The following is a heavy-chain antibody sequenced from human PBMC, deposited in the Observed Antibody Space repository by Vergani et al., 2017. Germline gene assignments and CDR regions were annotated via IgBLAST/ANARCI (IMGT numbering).Heavy chain of an antibody. CDR1: GYTFTSYG. CDR2: ISAYNGNQ. Sequence: QVQLVPSGAEVKTPGASVKVSCTSSGYTFTSYGISWVRQAPGQGLEWMGWISAYNGNQNYAQKLQGRVTMTTDTPTSTAYMELRSLRSDDTAVYYCARESAGEMATTDDAFDIWGQGTMVTVSS. D-gene: IGHD5-24*01. J-gene: IGHJ3*02. CDR3: ARESAGEMATTDDAFDI. V-gene: IGHV1-18*01.